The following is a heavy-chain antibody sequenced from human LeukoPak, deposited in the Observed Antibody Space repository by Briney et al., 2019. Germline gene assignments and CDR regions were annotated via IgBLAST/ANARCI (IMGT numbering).Heavy chain of an antibody. J-gene: IGHJ4*02. Sequence: TSETLSLTCAVYGGSFSGYYWSWIRQPPGKGLEWIGEINHSGSTNYNPSLKSRVTISVDTSKNQFSLKLSSVTAADTAVYYCARGMLRGRKAGYCSGGSCYSFADHWGQGTLVTVSS. CDR1: GGSFSGYY. CDR3: ARGMLRGRKAGYCSGGSCYSFADH. D-gene: IGHD2-15*01. V-gene: IGHV4-34*01. CDR2: INHSGST.